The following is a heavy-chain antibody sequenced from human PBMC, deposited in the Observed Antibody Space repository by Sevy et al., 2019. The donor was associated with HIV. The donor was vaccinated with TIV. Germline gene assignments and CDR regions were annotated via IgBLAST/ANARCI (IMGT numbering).Heavy chain of an antibody. CDR1: DGSFSGYY. D-gene: IGHD2-2*01. CDR3: ARSPPVVVVPGAPSWFDP. J-gene: IGHJ5*02. Sequence: SETLSLTCAVHDGSFSGYYWNWIRQLPGKGLEWIGEIKESGITYYNPSLKGRVTISVDTSRKQFSLKLNSVTAADTAVYFCARSPPVVVVPGAPSWFDPWGQGTLVTVSS. V-gene: IGHV4-34*01. CDR2: IKESGIT.